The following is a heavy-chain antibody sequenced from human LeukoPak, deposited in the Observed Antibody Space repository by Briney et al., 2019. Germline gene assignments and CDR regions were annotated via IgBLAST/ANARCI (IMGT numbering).Heavy chain of an antibody. D-gene: IGHD3-3*01. J-gene: IGHJ6*02. CDR1: GGSFSGYY. CDR3: ARASPGDFWSGYLGYYYYYYYGMDV. CDR2: IYYSGST. Sequence: SETLSLTCAVYGGSFSGYYWSWIRQPPGKGLEWIGYIYYSGSTNYNPSLKSRVTISVDTSKNQFSLKLSSVTAADTAVYYCARASPGDFWSGYLGYYYYYYYGMDVWGQGTTVTVSS. V-gene: IGHV4-59*01.